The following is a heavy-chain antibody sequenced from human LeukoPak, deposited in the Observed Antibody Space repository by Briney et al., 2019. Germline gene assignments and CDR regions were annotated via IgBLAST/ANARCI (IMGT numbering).Heavy chain of an antibody. V-gene: IGHV3-11*01. CDR3: ARDLGYWVRGAQSYYYYGMDV. Sequence: PGGSLRLSCAASGFTFSGYYMSWIRQAPGKGLEWVSYISSSGSTIYYADSVKGRFTISRDNAKNSLYLQMNSLRAEDTAVYYCARDLGYWVRGAQSYYYYGMDVWGQGTTVTVSS. CDR2: ISSSGSTI. J-gene: IGHJ6*02. CDR1: GFTFSGYY. D-gene: IGHD3-10*01.